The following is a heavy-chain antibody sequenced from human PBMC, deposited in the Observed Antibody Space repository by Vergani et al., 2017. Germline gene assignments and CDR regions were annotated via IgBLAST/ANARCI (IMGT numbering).Heavy chain of an antibody. CDR3: ARDSAKPGGYYYYYMDV. Sequence: EVQLVESGGGLVQPGGSLRLSCAASGFTFSSYSMNWVRQAPGKGLEWVSYISSSSSTIYYADSVKGRFTISRDNAKNSLYLQMNSLRAEDTAVYYWARDSAKPGGYYYYYMDVWGKGTTVTVSS. CDR1: GFTFSSYS. V-gene: IGHV3-48*01. CDR2: ISSSSSTI. J-gene: IGHJ6*03. D-gene: IGHD3-10*01.